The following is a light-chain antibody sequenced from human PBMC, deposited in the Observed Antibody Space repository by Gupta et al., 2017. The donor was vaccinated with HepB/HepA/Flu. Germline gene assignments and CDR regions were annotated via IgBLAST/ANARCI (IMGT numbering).Light chain of an antibody. CDR1: QRSSSY. V-gene: IGKV1-39*01. Sequence: DLPMTQSPSSLPASAGDIVTITRRARQRSSSYVNWYQQKQGKASKLLIYAASSLRSGVPSMFSSSCATTDITPTISILQPEFFATYYCQHSYSTLLTFGQGTKVEIK. J-gene: IGKJ1*01. CDR3: QHSYSTLLT. CDR2: AAS.